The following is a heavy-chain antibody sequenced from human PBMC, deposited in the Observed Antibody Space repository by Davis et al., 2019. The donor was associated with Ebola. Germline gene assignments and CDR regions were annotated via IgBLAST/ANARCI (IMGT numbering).Heavy chain of an antibody. CDR3: ARDARTYYYDSSGYFTYWYFDL. V-gene: IGHV3-7*01. D-gene: IGHD3-22*01. Sequence: GGSLRLSCAASGFTFSSYGMHWVRQAPGKGLEWVANIKQDGSEKYYVDSVKGRFTISRDNAKNSLYLQMNSLRAEDTAVYYCARDARTYYYDSSGYFTYWYFDLWGRGTLVTVSS. J-gene: IGHJ2*01. CDR1: GFTFSSYG. CDR2: IKQDGSEK.